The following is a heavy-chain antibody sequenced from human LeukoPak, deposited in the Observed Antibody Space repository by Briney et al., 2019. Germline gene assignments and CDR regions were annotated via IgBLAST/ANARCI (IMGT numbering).Heavy chain of an antibody. CDR3: ARGNGFIIDY. Sequence: GGSLRLSCAASGFTFSTYWMSWVRQAPGKGLEWVANIKHDGSERDYVDSVKGRFTISRDNAKNSLSLHMNSLRAEDTAVYYCARGNGFIIDYWGQGTLVTVSS. CDR2: IKHDGSER. V-gene: IGHV3-7*01. CDR1: GFTFSTYW. J-gene: IGHJ4*02. D-gene: IGHD2-8*01.